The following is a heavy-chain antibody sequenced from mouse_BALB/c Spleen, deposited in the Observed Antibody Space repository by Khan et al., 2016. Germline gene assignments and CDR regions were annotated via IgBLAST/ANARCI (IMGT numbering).Heavy chain of an antibody. CDR2: ISYSGST. V-gene: IGHV3-2*02. Sequence: EVQLQESGPGLVKPSQSLSLTCTVTGYSITSDYAWNWIRQFPGNKLEWMGYISYSGSTSYNPSLKSRITITRDTSKNKFFLQLNSVTTEDTATYYCARSYDYRGLAYWGQGTLVTVSA. CDR3: ARSYDYRGLAY. D-gene: IGHD2-4*01. J-gene: IGHJ3*01. CDR1: GYSITSDYA.